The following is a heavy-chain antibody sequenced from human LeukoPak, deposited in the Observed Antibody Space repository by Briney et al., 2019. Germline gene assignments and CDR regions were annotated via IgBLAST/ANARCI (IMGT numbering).Heavy chain of an antibody. D-gene: IGHD6-13*01. Sequence: PGGSLRLSCAASGFTFSNAWMSWVRQAPGKGLEWVGRIKSKTDGGTTDYAAPVKGRFTISRDNSKNTLYLQMNSLRAEDTAVYYCARDRSSGGSSSRTGLGYMDVWGKGTTVTVSS. CDR1: GFTFSNAW. CDR3: ARDRSSGGSSSRTGLGYMDV. V-gene: IGHV3-15*01. CDR2: IKSKTDGGTT. J-gene: IGHJ6*03.